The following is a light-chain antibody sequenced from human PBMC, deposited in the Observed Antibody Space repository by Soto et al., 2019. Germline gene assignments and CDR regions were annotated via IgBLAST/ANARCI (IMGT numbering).Light chain of an antibody. J-gene: IGLJ1*01. CDR3: AVWDDSLNGYV. CDR2: SNN. CDR1: SSNIGSNT. Sequence: QSVLTQPPSASGTPGQRVTISCSGSSSNIGSNTVNWYQHLPRAAPKLFIQSNNQRPPGVPDRFSGSQSGTSASLAISGLQSEDEADYYCAVWDDSLNGYVFGTGTKVTVL. V-gene: IGLV1-44*01.